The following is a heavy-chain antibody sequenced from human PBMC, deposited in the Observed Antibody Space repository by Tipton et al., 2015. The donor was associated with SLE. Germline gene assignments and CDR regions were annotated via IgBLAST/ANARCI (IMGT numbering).Heavy chain of an antibody. CDR3: ARDHPIMTTVTS. Sequence: TLSLTCAVYGGSFSGYYWSWIRQPPGKGLEWIGEINHSGSTNYNPSLKSRVTISVDASNNQFSLKLSSVTAADTAVYYCARDHPIMTTVTSWGQGTLVTVSS. V-gene: IGHV4-34*01. CDR2: INHSGST. D-gene: IGHD4-17*01. J-gene: IGHJ4*02. CDR1: GGSFSGYY.